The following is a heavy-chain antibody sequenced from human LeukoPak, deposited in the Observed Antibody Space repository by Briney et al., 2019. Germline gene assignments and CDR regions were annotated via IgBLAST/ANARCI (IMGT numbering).Heavy chain of an antibody. Sequence: ASVKVSCKASGDTFIRYGITWVRQAPGQGLEWMGWISTGNGKTNSGQKFQGRVTMTTDKSTGTAHMELRSLRSDDTAMYYCATANNWNYALGYWGQGTLVTVSS. CDR1: GDTFIRYG. J-gene: IGHJ4*02. D-gene: IGHD1-7*01. CDR2: ISTGNGKT. V-gene: IGHV1-18*01. CDR3: ATANNWNYALGY.